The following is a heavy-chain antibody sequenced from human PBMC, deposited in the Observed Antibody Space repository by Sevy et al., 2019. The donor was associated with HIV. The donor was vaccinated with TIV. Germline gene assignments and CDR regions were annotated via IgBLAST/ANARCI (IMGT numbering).Heavy chain of an antibody. Sequence: ASVKVSCKASGYTFTGYYMHWVRQAPGQGLEWMGRINPNSGGTNYAQKFQGRVTMTRDTSISTAYMELSRLRSDDTTVYYCARVAQVGRSSWYNYWGQGTLVTVSS. CDR1: GYTFTGYY. CDR2: INPNSGGT. D-gene: IGHD6-13*01. CDR3: ARVAQVGRSSWYNY. V-gene: IGHV1-2*06. J-gene: IGHJ4*02.